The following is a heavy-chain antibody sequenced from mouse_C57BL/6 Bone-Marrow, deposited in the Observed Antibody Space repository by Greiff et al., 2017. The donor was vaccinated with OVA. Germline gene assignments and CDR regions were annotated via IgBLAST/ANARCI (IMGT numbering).Heavy chain of an antibody. CDR2: ISNGGGST. J-gene: IGHJ4*01. D-gene: IGHD1-1*01. V-gene: IGHV5-12*01. CDR3: ARPGFITTVVATAGDY. CDR1: GFTFCDYY. Sequence: DVMLVESGGGLVQPGGSLKLSCAASGFTFCDYYMYWVRQTPEKRLEWVAYISNGGGSTYYPDTVKGRFTISRDNAKNTLYLQMSRLKSEDTAMYYCARPGFITTVVATAGDYWGQGTSVTVSS.